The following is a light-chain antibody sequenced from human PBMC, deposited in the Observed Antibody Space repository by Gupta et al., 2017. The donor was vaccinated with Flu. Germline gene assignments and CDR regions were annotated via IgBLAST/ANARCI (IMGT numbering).Light chain of an antibody. CDR3: NSRDSTDNHQAV. J-gene: IGLJ2*01. CDR1: SLRNSY. V-gene: IGLV3-19*01. CDR2: AKN. Sequence: SSELTQAPAVPVALGQTVRLTCQGDSLRNSYSSWYRLKPGQTPVLIIYAKNIRPSGIPDRFSGSSSGNTASLTITGSQAEDEADYYCNSRDSTDNHQAVFGGGTKLTVL.